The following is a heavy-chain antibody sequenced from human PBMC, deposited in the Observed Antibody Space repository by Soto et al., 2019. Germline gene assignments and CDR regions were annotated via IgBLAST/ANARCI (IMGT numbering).Heavy chain of an antibody. CDR3: TARSRLVRIDY. J-gene: IGHJ4*02. V-gene: IGHV3-15*01. CDR1: GFTISNAW. CDR2: IKSKTDGGTT. Sequence: EVQLVESGGGLVKPGGSLRLSCAASGFTISNAWMSWVRQAPGKGLEWVGRIKSKTDGGTTDYAAPVKGRFTISKDDSKNTLYLQMTSLKTADTAVYYWTARSRLVRIDYWGRGPLVTFAS. D-gene: IGHD6-6*01.